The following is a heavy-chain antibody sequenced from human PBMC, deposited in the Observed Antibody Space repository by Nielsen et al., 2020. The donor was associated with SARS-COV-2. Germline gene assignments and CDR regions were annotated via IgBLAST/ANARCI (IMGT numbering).Heavy chain of an antibody. D-gene: IGHD6-19*01. CDR1: GFTVSSNY. CDR3: ARDPGYSSGWLDY. V-gene: IGHV3-11*01. Sequence: GESLKISCAASGFTVSSNYMSWVRQAPGKGLEWVSYISSSGSTIYYADSVKGRFTISRDNAKNSLYLQMNSLRAEDTAVYYCARDPGYSSGWLDYWGQGTLVTVSS. J-gene: IGHJ4*02. CDR2: ISSSGSTI.